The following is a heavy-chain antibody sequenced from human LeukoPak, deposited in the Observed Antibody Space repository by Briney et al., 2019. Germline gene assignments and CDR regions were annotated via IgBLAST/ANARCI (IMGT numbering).Heavy chain of an antibody. CDR2: LSGSGSST. J-gene: IGHJ6*02. Sequence: GGSLRLSCAASGFTFRYYGMSWVRQAPGKGLEWVSSLSGSGSSTHYADSAKGRFTISRDNSKNTLYLQMNSLRAEGTAVYYCAKGRGAAAADGMDAWGQGTTVTVPS. D-gene: IGHD6-25*01. CDR3: AKGRGAAAADGMDA. CDR1: GFTFRYYG. V-gene: IGHV3-23*01.